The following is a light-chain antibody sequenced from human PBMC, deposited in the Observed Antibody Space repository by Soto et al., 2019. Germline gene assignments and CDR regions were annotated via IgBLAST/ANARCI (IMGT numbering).Light chain of an antibody. J-gene: IGKJ1*01. V-gene: IGKV1-5*01. Sequence: DIQMTQSPSTLSGSVGDTVTITCRASESITYWLAWYQHKPGKAPKLLIYGASSLESGVPSRFSGSGSGTDFTLTISSLQPDDFATYYCQQYNSYSGTFGQGTKVDIK. CDR2: GAS. CDR1: ESITYW. CDR3: QQYNSYSGT.